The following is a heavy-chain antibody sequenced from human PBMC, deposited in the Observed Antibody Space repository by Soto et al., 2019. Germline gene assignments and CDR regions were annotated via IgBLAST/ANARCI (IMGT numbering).Heavy chain of an antibody. D-gene: IGHD3-16*01. CDR1: GFIFSNYW. J-gene: IGHJ4*02. CDR3: ARGGSYCDY. V-gene: IGHV3-74*01. Sequence: EVQLVESGGGLVQPGGSLRLSCDASGFIFSNYWMYWVRQTPGKGLVWVSRIDTDGSNTNYGDSVKGRFTIFRDNAENTLYLQMNSRTVEDTAVYYCARGGSYCDYWGQGPLVTVSS. CDR2: IDTDGSNT.